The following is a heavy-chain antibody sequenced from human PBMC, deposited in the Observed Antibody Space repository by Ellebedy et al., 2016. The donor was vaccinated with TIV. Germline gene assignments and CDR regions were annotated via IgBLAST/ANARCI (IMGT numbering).Heavy chain of an antibody. CDR3: AREEVAAYFDY. Sequence: GESLKISXAASGFTFSSHAMSWVRQAPGKGLEWVSGISGSDGSTYYADSVKGRFTISRDNSKNTLYLQMNSLRAEDTAVYYCAREEVAAYFDYWGQGTLVTVSS. J-gene: IGHJ4*02. D-gene: IGHD2-15*01. CDR1: GFTFSSHA. V-gene: IGHV3-23*01. CDR2: ISGSDGST.